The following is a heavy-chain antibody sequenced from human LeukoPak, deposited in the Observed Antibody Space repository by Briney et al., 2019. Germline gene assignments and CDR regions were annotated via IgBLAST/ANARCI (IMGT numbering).Heavy chain of an antibody. Sequence: GGSLRLSCAASGLTFSSYSMNWVRQAPGKGLEWVALISYDGSDKYYADSVKGRFTISRDDSKNTLYVQMNSLRAEDTAVYYCARGSYSSSWKTFDYWGQGTLVTVSS. CDR3: ARGSYSSSWKTFDY. CDR2: ISYDGSDK. CDR1: GLTFSSYS. D-gene: IGHD6-13*01. V-gene: IGHV3-30*03. J-gene: IGHJ4*02.